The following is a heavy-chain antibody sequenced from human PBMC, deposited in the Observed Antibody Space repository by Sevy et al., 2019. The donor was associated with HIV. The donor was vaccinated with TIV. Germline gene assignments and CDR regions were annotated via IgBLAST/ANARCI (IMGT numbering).Heavy chain of an antibody. V-gene: IGHV3-23*01. CDR2: FSANGGST. J-gene: IGHJ3*02. CDR1: GFTFSNYA. Sequence: GGSLRLSCVASGFTFSNYAMSWVRQAPGKGLEWVSGFSANGGSTKYANSVNGRFTISRDNSKNTLYLQMNSLRAEDTAVYYCAKDRIWELGDAFDIWGQGTMVTVSS. CDR3: AKDRIWELGDAFDI. D-gene: IGHD1-26*01.